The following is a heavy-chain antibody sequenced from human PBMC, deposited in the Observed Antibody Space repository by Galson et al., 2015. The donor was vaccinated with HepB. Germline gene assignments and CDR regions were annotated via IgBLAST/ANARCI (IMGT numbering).Heavy chain of an antibody. Sequence: SVKVSCKASGYTFTSYYMHWVRQAPGQGLEWMGIINPSGGSTSYAQKLQGRVTMTRDTSTSTVYMELSSLRSEDTAVYYCARGLWFGESSYYFDYWGQGTLVTVSS. CDR1: GYTFTSYY. CDR3: ARGLWFGESSYYFDY. J-gene: IGHJ4*02. CDR2: INPSGGST. V-gene: IGHV1-46*04. D-gene: IGHD3-10*01.